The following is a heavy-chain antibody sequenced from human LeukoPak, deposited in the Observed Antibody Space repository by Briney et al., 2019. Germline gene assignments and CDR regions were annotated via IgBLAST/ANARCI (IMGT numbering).Heavy chain of an antibody. D-gene: IGHD6-13*01. CDR1: GFTFSSYA. CDR3: AKDLAAANWFDP. Sequence: GGSLRLSCAASGFTFSSYAMSWVRQAPGKGLEWVSAISGSGGSTYYADSVKGRFTISRDNSKNTLYLQVNSLRAEDAAVYYCAKDLAAANWFDPWGQGTLVTVSS. CDR2: ISGSGGST. V-gene: IGHV3-23*01. J-gene: IGHJ5*02.